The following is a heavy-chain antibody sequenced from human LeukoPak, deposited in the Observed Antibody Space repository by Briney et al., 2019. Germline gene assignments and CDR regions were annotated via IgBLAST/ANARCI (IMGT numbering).Heavy chain of an antibody. CDR1: GFTFSDYY. CDR3: ARGNCSSASCYTDFDY. CDR2: IYSGGST. D-gene: IGHD2-2*02. V-gene: IGHV3-66*01. Sequence: GGSLRLSCAASGFTFSDYYMSWVRQAPGKGLEWVSIIYSGGSTFYADSVKGRFTISRDNAKNSLYLQMNSLRAEDTAVYYCARGNCSSASCYTDFDYWGQGTLVTVSS. J-gene: IGHJ4*02.